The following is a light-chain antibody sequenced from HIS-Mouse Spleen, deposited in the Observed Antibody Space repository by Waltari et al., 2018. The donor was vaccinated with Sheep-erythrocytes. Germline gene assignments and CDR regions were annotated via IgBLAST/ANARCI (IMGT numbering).Light chain of an antibody. Sequence: QSALTQPASVSGSPGQSITISCTGTSSDVGIYTLVPLYQQHPGKAPKLMIYEGSKRPSVVSNRFSGSKSGNTASLTISGLQAEDEADYYCCSYAGSSTFHVVFGGGTKLTVL. V-gene: IGLV2-23*03. CDR2: EGS. J-gene: IGLJ2*01. CDR1: SSDVGIYTL. CDR3: CSYAGSSTFHVV.